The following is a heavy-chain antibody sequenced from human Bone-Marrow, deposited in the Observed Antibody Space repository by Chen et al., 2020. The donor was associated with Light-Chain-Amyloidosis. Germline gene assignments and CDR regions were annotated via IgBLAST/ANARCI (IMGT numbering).Heavy chain of an antibody. D-gene: IGHD3-3*01. V-gene: IGHV1-69*01. CDR2: IIPMFGRA. Sequence: QVQLVQSGAEVKKPGSSVKVSCRASGGTFNSYGVSWIRQAPGQGLEWMGWIIPMFGRAHYAQKFQGRVTMTADESTNTAYMGLSRLGSEDTAVYYCARDETPIFGVVTYNWFDPWGQGTLVTVSS. CDR3: ARDETPIFGVVTYNWFDP. J-gene: IGHJ5*02. CDR1: GGTFNSYG.